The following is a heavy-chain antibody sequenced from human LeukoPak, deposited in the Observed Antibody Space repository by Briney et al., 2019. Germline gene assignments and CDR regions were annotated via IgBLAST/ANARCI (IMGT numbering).Heavy chain of an antibody. CDR1: GFTFSNYA. J-gene: IGHJ4*02. D-gene: IGHD3-10*01. CDR3: LKDGMFRGIIGKFFDY. CDR2: ISGSDDNS. Sequence: PGGSLRLSCAASGFTFSNYAMGWVRQAPGKGLEWVSVISGSDDNSYYADSVRGRFTISRDNSKNTLFLQVNSLRAEDTAIYYCLKDGMFRGIIGKFFDYWGRGTLVTVSS. V-gene: IGHV3-23*01.